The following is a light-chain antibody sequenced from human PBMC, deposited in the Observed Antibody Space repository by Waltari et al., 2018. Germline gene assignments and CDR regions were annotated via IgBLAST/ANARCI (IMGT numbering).Light chain of an antibody. CDR3: SSCAGSTNVV. CDR2: EVT. J-gene: IGLJ2*01. Sequence: QSALTQPPSASGSPGQSVTISCTGTSSDVGGHNSVSWYQQHPGKAPKLMIYEVTKRRSGIPVRCAGCKSGNAPSLTVSGLQAEDEADYDCSSCAGSTNVVFGGGTKLTVL. CDR1: SSDVGGHNS. V-gene: IGLV2-8*01.